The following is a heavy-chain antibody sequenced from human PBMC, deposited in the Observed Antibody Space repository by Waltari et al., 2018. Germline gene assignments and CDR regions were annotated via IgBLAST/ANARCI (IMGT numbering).Heavy chain of an antibody. J-gene: IGHJ3*01. CDR3: ARENYYGSGILDALDV. CDR2: MSSDGRLI. CDR1: GVTFWIST. D-gene: IGHD3-10*01. Sequence: QVQLVESGGGVVPPGRSLRLSCAAPGVTFWISTPTRVRPAPGKGLEWLAVMSSDGRLIFYADSVKGRFTISRDNSKSTLSLQMNSLRVEETAIYYCARENYYGSGILDALDVWGQGTMVTVSS. V-gene: IGHV3-30*01.